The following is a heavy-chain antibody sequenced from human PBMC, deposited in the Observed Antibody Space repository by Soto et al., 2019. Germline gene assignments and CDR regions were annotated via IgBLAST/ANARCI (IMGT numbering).Heavy chain of an antibody. CDR2: IYYSGST. D-gene: IGHD2-2*01. J-gene: IGHJ5*02. Sequence: PSETLSLTCTVSGGSISSYYWSWIRQPPGKGLEWIGYIYYSGSTNYNPSLKSRVTISVGTSKNQFSLKLSSVTAADTAVYYCARAELGYCSSTSCSNWFDPWGQGTLVTVSS. CDR1: GGSISSYY. CDR3: ARAELGYCSSTSCSNWFDP. V-gene: IGHV4-59*01.